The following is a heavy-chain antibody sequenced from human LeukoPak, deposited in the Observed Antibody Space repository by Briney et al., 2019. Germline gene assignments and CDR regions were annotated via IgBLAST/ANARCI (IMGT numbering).Heavy chain of an antibody. Sequence: GWSLRLSCAASGFTFSSYAMHWVRQAPGKGLEWVAVISSDGSTKYYADSVKGRFTISRDNAKNSLYLQMNSLRAEDTAVYYCARAFDYYGSGSYYPFGYWGQGTLVTVSS. CDR3: ARAFDYYGSGSYYPFGY. V-gene: IGHV3-30-3*01. J-gene: IGHJ4*02. CDR2: ISSDGSTK. D-gene: IGHD3-10*01. CDR1: GFTFSSYA.